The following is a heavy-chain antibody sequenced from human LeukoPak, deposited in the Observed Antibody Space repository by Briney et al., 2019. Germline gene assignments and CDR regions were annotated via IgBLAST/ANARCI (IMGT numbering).Heavy chain of an antibody. D-gene: IGHD6-6*01. Sequence: GGSLRLSCAASGFTFSSYSMNWVRQAPGKVLEWVSSISSSSSYIYYADSVKGRFTISRDNAKNSLYLQMNSLRAEDTAVYYCARASAARIDYWGQGTLVTVSS. CDR3: ARASAARIDY. CDR1: GFTFSSYS. V-gene: IGHV3-21*01. CDR2: ISSSSSYI. J-gene: IGHJ4*02.